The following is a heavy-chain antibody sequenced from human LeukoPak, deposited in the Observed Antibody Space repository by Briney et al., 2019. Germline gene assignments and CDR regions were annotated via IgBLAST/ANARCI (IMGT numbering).Heavy chain of an antibody. V-gene: IGHV4-39*07. CDR1: GDYISSSSYY. CDR2: IYHSGRT. CDR3: ARVGGQDSSGYYY. Sequence: PSETLSLTCAVSGDYISSSSYYWGWIRQSPGTGLEWIGDIYHSGRTYYNPSLKSRVAISIDTSKNQFSLKLSSVTAADTAVYYCARVGGQDSSGYYYWGQGTLVTVSS. J-gene: IGHJ4*02. D-gene: IGHD3-22*01.